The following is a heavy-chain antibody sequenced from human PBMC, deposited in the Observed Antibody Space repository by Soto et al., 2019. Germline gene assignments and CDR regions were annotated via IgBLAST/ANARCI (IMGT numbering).Heavy chain of an antibody. D-gene: IGHD3-22*01. CDR1: GFTFSNAW. Sequence: GGSLRLXCAASGFTFSNAWMNWVRQAPGKGLEWVGRIKSKTDGGTTDYAAPVKGRFTISRDDSKNTLYLQMNSLKTEDTAVYYCTTDPVTMIVVVPSSGWGQGTLVTVSS. V-gene: IGHV3-15*07. CDR2: IKSKTDGGTT. J-gene: IGHJ4*02. CDR3: TTDPVTMIVVVPSSG.